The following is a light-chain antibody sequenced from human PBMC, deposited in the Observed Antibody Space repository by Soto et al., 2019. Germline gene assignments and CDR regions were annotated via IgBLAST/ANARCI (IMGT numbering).Light chain of an antibody. J-gene: IGKJ1*01. V-gene: IGKV3-15*01. Sequence: EIVLRRSPGTPSLSPGERATLSCRASQSVSTNLAWYQQKPGQPPRLLIYFASTRATAVPARFTAGGSGTEFTLTISSLQSDDLAVYYCQQYDKWPRTFGQGTKVDI. CDR1: QSVSTN. CDR3: QQYDKWPRT. CDR2: FAS.